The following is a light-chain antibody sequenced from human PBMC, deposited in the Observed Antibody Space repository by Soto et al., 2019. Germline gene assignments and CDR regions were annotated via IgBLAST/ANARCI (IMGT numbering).Light chain of an antibody. V-gene: IGLV2-23*01. CDR1: SSDVGSYNL. CDR2: EGS. J-gene: IGLJ2*01. Sequence: QSVLTQPASVSGSPGQSITISCTGTSSDVGSYNLVSWYQQHPGKAPKLMIYEGSKRPSGVSNRVSGSKSGNTASLTISGLQAEDEADYYCCSYAGSVVFGGGTQLTVL. CDR3: CSYAGSVV.